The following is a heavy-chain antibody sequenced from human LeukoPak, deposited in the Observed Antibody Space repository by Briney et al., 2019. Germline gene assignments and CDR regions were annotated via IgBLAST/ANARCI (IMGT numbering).Heavy chain of an antibody. CDR1: GFTFSSYS. J-gene: IGHJ5*02. Sequence: PGGSLRLSCAASGFTFSSYSMNWVRQAPGKGLEWVSSISSSSSYIYYADSVKGRFTISRDNSKNTLYLQMNSLRAEDTAVYYCAKDTLSSRPNWFDPWGQGTLVTVSS. D-gene: IGHD6-13*01. CDR3: AKDTLSSRPNWFDP. V-gene: IGHV3-21*04. CDR2: ISSSSSYI.